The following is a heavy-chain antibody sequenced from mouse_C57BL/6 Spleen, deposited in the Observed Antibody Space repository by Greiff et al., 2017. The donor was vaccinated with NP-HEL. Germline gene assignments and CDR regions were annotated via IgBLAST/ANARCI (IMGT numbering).Heavy chain of an antibody. V-gene: IGHV1-55*01. J-gene: IGHJ2*01. D-gene: IGHD1-1*01. CDR3: ARGYYTVIANYSDY. CDR2: IYPGSGST. CDR1: GYTFTSYW. Sequence: QVQLQQPGAELVKPGASVKMSCKASGYTFTSYWITWVKQRPGQGLEWIGDIYPGSGSTNYNEKFKSKATLTVDTSSSTAYMQLSSLTSEDSALYNGARGYYTVIANYSDYWGQDTPLTVSS.